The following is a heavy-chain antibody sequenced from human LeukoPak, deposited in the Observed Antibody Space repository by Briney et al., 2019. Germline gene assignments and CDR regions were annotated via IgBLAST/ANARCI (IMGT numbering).Heavy chain of an antibody. Sequence: PGGSLRLSCAASGFTFSSYAMSWVRQAPGKGLEWVSSIDASGGRTYYADSVKGRFTISRDNSKNTFYLQMNSLRADDTAVYYCAKGSGSGWYGWFAPWGQGTLVTVSS. D-gene: IGHD6-19*01. CDR2: IDASGGRT. CDR1: GFTFSSYA. CDR3: AKGSGSGWYGWFAP. J-gene: IGHJ5*02. V-gene: IGHV3-23*01.